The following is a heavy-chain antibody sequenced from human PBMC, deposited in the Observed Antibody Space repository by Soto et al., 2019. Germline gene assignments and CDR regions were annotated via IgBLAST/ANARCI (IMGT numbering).Heavy chain of an antibody. J-gene: IGHJ4*01. CDR3: AEGGFYDGFDY. CDR2: IVDSGGNT. V-gene: IGHV3-23*01. CDR1: GFTFSNFA. D-gene: IGHD5-12*01. Sequence: DVQLLESGGGLVQPGGSLRLSCAASGFTFSNFAMTWVRQAPGKGLEWVSTIVDSGGNTYYADSVKGRFTISRDNSKNTLFLQMNSLRVEDTAVYYCAEGGFYDGFDYWGHGTLVTVSS.